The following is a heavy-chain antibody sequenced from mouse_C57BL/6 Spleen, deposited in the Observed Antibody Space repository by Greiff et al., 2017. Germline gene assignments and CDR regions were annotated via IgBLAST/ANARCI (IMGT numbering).Heavy chain of an antibody. Sequence: EVQLVESGGDLVKPGGSLKLSCAASGFTFSSYGMSWVRQTPDKRLEWFATISSGGSYTYYPDSVKGRFTISRDNAKNTLYLQMSSLKSEDTAMYYCARTPTGTRYFDYWGQGTTLTVSS. CDR2: ISSGGSYT. V-gene: IGHV5-6*01. CDR1: GFTFSSYG. J-gene: IGHJ2*01. D-gene: IGHD1-1*01. CDR3: ARTPTGTRYFDY.